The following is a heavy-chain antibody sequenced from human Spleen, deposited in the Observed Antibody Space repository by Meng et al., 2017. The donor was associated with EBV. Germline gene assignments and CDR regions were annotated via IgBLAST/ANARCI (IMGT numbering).Heavy chain of an antibody. D-gene: IGHD3-10*01. Sequence: QVQVVQSGPEVKKPXSSVKVSCKTSGGAFSRSAISWVRQAPGQGLEWMGGLLPILGAPNYAETFQDRVTITADESTSTAYMELSSLTSEDTAVYYCARESGRGYTPDDWGQGTLVTVSS. V-gene: IGHV1-69*01. CDR2: LLPILGAP. CDR1: GGAFSRSA. CDR3: ARESGRGYTPDD. J-gene: IGHJ4*02.